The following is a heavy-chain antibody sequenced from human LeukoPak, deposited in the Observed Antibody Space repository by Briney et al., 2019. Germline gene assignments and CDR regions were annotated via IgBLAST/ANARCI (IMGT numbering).Heavy chain of an antibody. V-gene: IGHV3-49*04. D-gene: IGHD4-17*01. CDR1: GFTFGDYA. CDR2: TRSKAYGGTT. Sequence: GSLRLSCTASGFTFGDYAVSWVRQAPGKGLELVGFTRSKAYGGTTEYAASVKGRFTISRDDSKSIAYLQMNSLKTEDTAVYYCTNSYGDYVIEYYFDYWGQGTLVTVSS. CDR3: TNSYGDYVIEYYFDY. J-gene: IGHJ4*02.